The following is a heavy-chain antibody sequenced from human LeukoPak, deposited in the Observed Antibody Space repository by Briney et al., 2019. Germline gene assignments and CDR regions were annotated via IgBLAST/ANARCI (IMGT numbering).Heavy chain of an antibody. J-gene: IGHJ5*02. CDR3: ARDAATSGTSWFDP. Sequence: GASVKVSCKASGYTCTDYYIHWVRQAPGQGLEWMGWTNPKRGATKYAQKFQGRVTMTRDTAISTAYMELSSLTSDDTGVYSCARDAATSGTSWFDPWGQGTLVTVSS. CDR2: TNPKRGAT. D-gene: IGHD6-13*01. V-gene: IGHV1-2*02. CDR1: GYTCTDYY.